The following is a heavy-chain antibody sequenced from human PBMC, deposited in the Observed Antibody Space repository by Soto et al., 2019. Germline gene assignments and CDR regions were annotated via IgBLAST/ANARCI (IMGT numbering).Heavy chain of an antibody. V-gene: IGHV3-48*03. CDR2: ISGSGSSR. J-gene: IGHJ4*02. CDR3: ASLLGCCSAGTCPAGY. CDR1: GLTFSSFE. D-gene: IGHD2-15*01. Sequence: GGSLRLSCAASGLTFSSFEMNWVRQAPGKGLEWVSYISGSGSSRYYTDSVKGRFTISRDNAKNSLYLQMNSLRAEDTAVYYCASLLGCCSAGTCPAGYWGQGTLVTVSS.